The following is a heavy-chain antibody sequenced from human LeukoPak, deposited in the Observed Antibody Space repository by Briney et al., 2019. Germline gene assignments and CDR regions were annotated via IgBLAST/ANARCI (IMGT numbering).Heavy chain of an antibody. V-gene: IGHV3-9*01. CDR2: ISWNSGSI. CDR3: AKYSSSSS. D-gene: IGHD6-6*01. CDR1: GFTFDDYA. J-gene: IGHJ5*02. Sequence: GGSLRLSCAASGFTFDDYAMHWVRQAPGKGLEWVSGISWNSGSIGYADSVKGRFTISRDNAKNSLYLQMNSLRAEDTALYYCAKYSSSSSWGQGTLVTVSS.